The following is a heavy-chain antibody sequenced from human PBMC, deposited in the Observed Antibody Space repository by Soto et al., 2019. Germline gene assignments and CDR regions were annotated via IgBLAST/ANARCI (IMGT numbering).Heavy chain of an antibody. V-gene: IGHV1-69*01. D-gene: IGHD3-3*01. J-gene: IGHJ6*02. CDR3: AAVYGGYYLGLDYYGMDV. CDR1: GGTFSSYA. CDR2: IIPIFGTA. Sequence: SVKVSCKASGGTFSSYAISWVRQAPGQGLEWMGGIIPIFGTANYAQKFQGRVTITADESTSTAYMELSSLRSEDTAVYYCAAVYGGYYLGLDYYGMDVWGQGTTVTVSS.